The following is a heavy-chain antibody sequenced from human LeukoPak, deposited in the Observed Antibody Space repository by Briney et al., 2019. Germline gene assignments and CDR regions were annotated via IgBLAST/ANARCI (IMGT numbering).Heavy chain of an antibody. CDR3: AGPSLGHDAFDI. D-gene: IGHD7-27*01. CDR1: GFTVSSNY. J-gene: IGHJ3*02. CDR2: IYSGGGT. V-gene: IGHV3-66*01. Sequence: GGSLRLSCAASGFTVSSNYMSWVRQAPGKGLEWVSVIYSGGGTNYADSVKGRFTISRDKSKNTLYLQMNSLRAEDTAVYYCAGPSLGHDAFDIWGQGTMVTVSS.